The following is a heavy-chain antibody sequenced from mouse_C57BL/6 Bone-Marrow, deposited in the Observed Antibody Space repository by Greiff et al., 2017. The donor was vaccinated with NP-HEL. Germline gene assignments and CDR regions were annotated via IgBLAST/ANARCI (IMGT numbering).Heavy chain of an antibody. Sequence: QVQLQQSGPELVKPGASVKISCKASGYAFSSSWMNWVKQRPGKGLEGIGRIYPGDGDTNYNGKFKGKATLTADKSSSTAYMQLSSLTSEDSAVYFCARNPAYYSNYNWYFDVWGTGTTVTVSS. CDR2: IYPGDGDT. V-gene: IGHV1-82*01. D-gene: IGHD2-5*01. CDR1: GYAFSSSW. CDR3: ARNPAYYSNYNWYFDV. J-gene: IGHJ1*03.